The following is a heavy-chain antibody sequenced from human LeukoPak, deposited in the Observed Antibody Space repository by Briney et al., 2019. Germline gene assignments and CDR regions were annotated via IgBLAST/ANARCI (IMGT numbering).Heavy chain of an antibody. CDR3: AGSDLGGPYYDIADFDY. CDR1: GYSISSGYY. J-gene: IGHJ4*02. V-gene: IGHV4-38-2*02. CDR2: IYYSGST. Sequence: TSETVSLTCSVSGYSISSGYYWSWIRQPPGKGLEWIGYIYYSGSTNYNPSLKSRVTISVDTSKNQFSLKLSSVTAADTAVYYCAGSDLGGPYYDIADFDYWGQGTLVTVSS. D-gene: IGHD3-9*01.